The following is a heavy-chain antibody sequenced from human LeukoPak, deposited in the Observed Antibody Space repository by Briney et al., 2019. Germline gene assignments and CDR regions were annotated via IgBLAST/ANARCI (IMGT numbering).Heavy chain of an antibody. CDR1: EFTLSTYS. Sequence: PGGSLRLSCAASEFTLSTYSMNWVRQAPGKGLEWVSYISSSGRTIYYADSVKGRFTISRDNAKNSLYLQMNSLRAEDTAVYYCTRGNYGLDYWGQGTLVTVSS. V-gene: IGHV3-48*04. J-gene: IGHJ4*02. D-gene: IGHD3-16*01. CDR3: TRGNYGLDY. CDR2: ISSSGRTI.